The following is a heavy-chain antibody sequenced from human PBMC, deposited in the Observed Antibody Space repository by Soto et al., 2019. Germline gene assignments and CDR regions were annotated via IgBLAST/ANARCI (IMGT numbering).Heavy chain of an antibody. J-gene: IGHJ5*02. CDR2: VNSDGSRT. CDR3: ARDREYYYDSSGYPS. Sequence: GGSLRLSCAASGFTFSSYWMHWVRQAPGKGLVWVSRVNSDGSRTSYADSVKGRFTISRDNAKNTLYLQMNSLRAEDTAVYYCARDREYYYDSSGYPSWGQGTLVTVSS. CDR1: GFTFSSYW. V-gene: IGHV3-74*01. D-gene: IGHD3-22*01.